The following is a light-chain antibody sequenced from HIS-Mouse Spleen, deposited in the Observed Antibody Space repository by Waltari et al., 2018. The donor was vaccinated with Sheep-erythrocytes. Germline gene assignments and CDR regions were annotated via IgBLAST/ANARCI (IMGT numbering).Light chain of an antibody. CDR1: ALPKKY. Sequence: SYELTQPPSVSVSPGQTARITCSGDALPKKYAYWYQQKSGQAPVLVIYEDSKRPSWIPERFSGSSSGTMTTLTISGAQVEDEADYYGYSTDSSGNHWVFGGGTKLTVL. J-gene: IGLJ3*02. V-gene: IGLV3-10*01. CDR3: YSTDSSGNHWV. CDR2: EDS.